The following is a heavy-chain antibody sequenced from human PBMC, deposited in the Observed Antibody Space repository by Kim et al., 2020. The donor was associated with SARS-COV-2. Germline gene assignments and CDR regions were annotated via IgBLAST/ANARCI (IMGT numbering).Heavy chain of an antibody. D-gene: IGHD2-2*01. CDR3: ARGTGGYYYYGMDV. Sequence: VDSVKGRFTISRDNAKNSLYLQMNSLRAEDTAVYYCARGTGGYYYYGMDVWGQGTTVTVSS. V-gene: IGHV3-7*01. J-gene: IGHJ6*02.